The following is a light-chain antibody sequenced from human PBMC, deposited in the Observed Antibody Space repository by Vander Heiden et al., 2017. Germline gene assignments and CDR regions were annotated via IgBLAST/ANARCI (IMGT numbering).Light chain of an antibody. CDR3: QSYDSSLSGWV. Sequence: QSVLTQPPSVSAAPGQRAPISCTGSSSNSGAGYGVHWYQQLPGTAPKLLIYGNSNRPSGVPDRFSGSKSGTSASLAITGLQAEDEADYYCQSYDSSLSGWVFGGGTKLTVL. J-gene: IGLJ3*02. CDR1: SSNSGAGYG. CDR2: GNS. V-gene: IGLV1-40*01.